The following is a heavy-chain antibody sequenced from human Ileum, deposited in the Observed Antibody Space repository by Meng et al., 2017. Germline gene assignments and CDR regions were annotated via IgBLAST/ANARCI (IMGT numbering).Heavy chain of an antibody. Sequence: QGQLQESGPGLVRPSETLSLTCTVSGGSVSSDTYFWSWIRQPPGKGLEWIGYIYFSGGTYYNPSLKSRVTISRDTSKKQFSLNLSSATAADTAVYYCATGSFSSDLPFDYWGQGTLVTVSS. CDR1: GGSVSSDTYF. J-gene: IGHJ4*02. CDR2: IYFSGGT. CDR3: ATGSFSSDLPFDY. V-gene: IGHV4-61*01. D-gene: IGHD3-3*01.